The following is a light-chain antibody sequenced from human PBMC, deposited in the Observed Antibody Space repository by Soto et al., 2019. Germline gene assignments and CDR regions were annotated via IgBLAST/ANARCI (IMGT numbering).Light chain of an antibody. J-gene: IGKJ1*01. V-gene: IGKV3-20*01. Sequence: EIVLTQSPGTLSLSPGERATLSCRASQSVRNNNLAWYQQKTGQAPRLLIYAASGRATGIPDRFSGSGSGTDFTLTISRLEPEDFAVYHCQQYGSSPWTFGQGTKVEIK. CDR2: AAS. CDR3: QQYGSSPWT. CDR1: QSVRNNN.